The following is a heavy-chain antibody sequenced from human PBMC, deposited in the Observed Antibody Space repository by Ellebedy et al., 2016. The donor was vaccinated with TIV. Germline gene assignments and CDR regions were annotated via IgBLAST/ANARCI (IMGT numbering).Heavy chain of an antibody. D-gene: IGHD3-22*01. J-gene: IGHJ4*02. V-gene: IGHV5-51*01. Sequence: GGSLRLSXKASGYSFSIYWIAWVRQMPGKGLEWMGIIYPGDSDIRYSPSFQGQVTFSADKSIGTAYLQWTGLKASDSAMYYCARLDRSGSYSDYWGQGTLVTVSS. CDR1: GYSFSIYW. CDR2: IYPGDSDI. CDR3: ARLDRSGSYSDY.